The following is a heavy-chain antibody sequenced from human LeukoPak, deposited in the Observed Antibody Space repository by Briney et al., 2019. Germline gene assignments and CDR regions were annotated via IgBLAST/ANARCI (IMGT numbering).Heavy chain of an antibody. CDR1: GFTFSSYW. D-gene: IGHD3-22*01. V-gene: IGHV3-74*01. CDR2: IKSDGST. Sequence: GGSLRLSCAASGFTFSSYWMHWARQAPGKGLVWVSRIKSDGSTNYADSVKGRFTIYRDNAKNTVSLQMNSLRAEDTGVYYCARAPSEIGGYYPEYFRHWGQGTLVTVSS. CDR3: ARAPSEIGGYYPEYFRH. J-gene: IGHJ1*01.